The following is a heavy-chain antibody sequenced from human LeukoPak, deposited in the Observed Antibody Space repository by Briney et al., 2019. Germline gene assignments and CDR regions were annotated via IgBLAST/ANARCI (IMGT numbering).Heavy chain of an antibody. J-gene: IGHJ5*02. CDR2: INHSGST. CDR3: ARKLRFWSGYYTYWFDP. CDR1: GGSFSGYY. Sequence: PAETLSLTCAVYGGSFSGYYWSWIRQPPGKGLEWIGEINHSGSTNYNPSLKSRVTISVDTSKNQFSLKLSSVTAADTPVYYCARKLRFWSGYYTYWFDPWGQGTLVTVSS. D-gene: IGHD3-3*01. V-gene: IGHV4-34*01.